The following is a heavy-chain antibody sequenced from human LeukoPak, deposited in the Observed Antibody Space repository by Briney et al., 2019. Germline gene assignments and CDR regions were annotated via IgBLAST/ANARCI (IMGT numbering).Heavy chain of an antibody. CDR3: ARATGTLGWFDP. D-gene: IGHD6-13*01. V-gene: IGHV4-34*01. Sequence: SETLSLTCAVYGGCFSGYYWSWIRQPPGKGLEWIGEINHSGSTNYNPSLKSRVTISVDTSKNQFSLKLISVTAADTAVYYCARATGTLGWFDPWGQGILVTVSS. CDR2: INHSGST. J-gene: IGHJ5*02. CDR1: GGCFSGYY.